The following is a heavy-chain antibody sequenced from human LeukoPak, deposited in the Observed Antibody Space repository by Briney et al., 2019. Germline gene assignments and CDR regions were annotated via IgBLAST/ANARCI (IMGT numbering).Heavy chain of an antibody. D-gene: IGHD3-3*01. Sequence: SETLSLTCTVSGGSISSSSYYWGWIRQPPGKGLEWIGSIYYSGSTYYNPSLKSRVTISVDTSKNQFSLKLSSVTAADTAVYYCARHLAELRLLESLYYFDYWGQGTLVTVSS. CDR2: IYYSGST. V-gene: IGHV4-39*01. J-gene: IGHJ4*02. CDR3: ARHLAELRLLESLYYFDY. CDR1: GGSISSSSYY.